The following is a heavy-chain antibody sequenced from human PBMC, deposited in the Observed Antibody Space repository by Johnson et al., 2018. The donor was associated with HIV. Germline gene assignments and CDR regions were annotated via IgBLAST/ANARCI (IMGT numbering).Heavy chain of an antibody. CDR2: ISYDGSNK. CDR1: GFTFSSYA. CDR3: AREGGGYDGKGAFDI. J-gene: IGHJ3*02. V-gene: IGHV3-30-3*01. D-gene: IGHD5-12*01. Sequence: QVLLVESGGGVVQPGRSLRLSCAASGFTFSSYAMHWVRQAPGKGLEWVAVISYDGSNKYYADSVKGRFTISRDNSKNTLYLQMNSLRAEDTAVYYCAREGGGYDGKGAFDIWGQGTMVTVSS.